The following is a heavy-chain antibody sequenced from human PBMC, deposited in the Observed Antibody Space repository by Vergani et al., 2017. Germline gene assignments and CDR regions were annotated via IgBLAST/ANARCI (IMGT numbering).Heavy chain of an antibody. J-gene: IGHJ3*02. CDR3: AREAPLDGDNDAFDI. Sequence: EVQLVESGGGLVQPGGSLRLSCAASGFTFSSYEMNWVRQAPGKGLEWVSYISSSGSTIYYADSVKGRFTISRDNANNSLYLQMNSLRAEDTAVYYCAREAPLDGDNDAFDIWGQGTMVTVSS. V-gene: IGHV3-48*03. CDR1: GFTFSSYE. D-gene: IGHD4-17*01. CDR2: ISSSGSTI.